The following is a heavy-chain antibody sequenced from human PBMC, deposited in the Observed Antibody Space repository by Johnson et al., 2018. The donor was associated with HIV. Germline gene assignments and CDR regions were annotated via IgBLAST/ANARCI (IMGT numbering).Heavy chain of an antibody. D-gene: IGHD5-18*01. CDR2: INWNGGST. CDR3: ARVKGYGIPNAFDI. Sequence: VHLVESGGGLVQPGGSLRLSCAASGFTVSSNYLSWVRQAPGKGLEWVSGINWNGGSTGYADSVKGRFTISRDNAKNSLYLQMNSLRAEDTALYYCARVKGYGIPNAFDIWGQGTMVTVSS. CDR1: GFTVSSNY. V-gene: IGHV3-20*04. J-gene: IGHJ3*02.